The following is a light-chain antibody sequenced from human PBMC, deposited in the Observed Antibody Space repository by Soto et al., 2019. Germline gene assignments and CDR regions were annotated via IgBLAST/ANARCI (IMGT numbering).Light chain of an antibody. Sequence: QSGLTQPPSASGTPGQRVTISCSGSTSNIGSDTVNWYQQLPGTAPKLLIYRNTQRPSGVPDRFSGSKSGASASRAISGLQSEDEADYYCASWDDSLDVVVFGGGTKLTVL. J-gene: IGLJ2*01. CDR3: ASWDDSLDVVV. CDR1: TSNIGSDT. CDR2: RNT. V-gene: IGLV1-44*01.